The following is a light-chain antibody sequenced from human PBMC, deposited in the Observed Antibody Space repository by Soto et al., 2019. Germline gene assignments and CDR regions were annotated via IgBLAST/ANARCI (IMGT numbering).Light chain of an antibody. CDR1: QSVSSSY. J-gene: IGKJ5*01. CDR3: QQHFNGPIT. V-gene: IGKV3-15*01. Sequence: EIVLTQSPGTLSLSPGERATLSCRASQSVSSSYLAWYQQKPGQAPRLLIYGASTRATGIPARFSGSGSGTEFTLTISSLQSEDFAVYYCQQHFNGPITFGQGTRREIK. CDR2: GAS.